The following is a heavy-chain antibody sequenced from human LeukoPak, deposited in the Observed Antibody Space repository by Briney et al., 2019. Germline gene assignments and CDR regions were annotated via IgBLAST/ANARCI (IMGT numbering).Heavy chain of an antibody. CDR3: ARVAGYSYGLLDY. V-gene: IGHV4-39*07. D-gene: IGHD5-18*01. CDR2: IYYSGST. CDR1: GGSISSSSYY. J-gene: IGHJ4*02. Sequence: TSETLSLTCTVSGGSISSSSYYWGWIRQPPGKGLEWIGSIYYSGSTYYNPSPKSRVTTSVDTSKNQFSLKLSSVTAADTAVYYCARVAGYSYGLLDYWGQGTLVTVSS.